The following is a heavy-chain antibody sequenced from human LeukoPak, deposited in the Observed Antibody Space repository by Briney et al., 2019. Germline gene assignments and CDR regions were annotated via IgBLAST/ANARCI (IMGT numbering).Heavy chain of an antibody. V-gene: IGHV1-8*01. Sequence: ASVKVSCKASGYIFTSYDINWVRQATGQGLEWMGWMNPNSGNTGYAQKFQGRVTMTRNTSISTAYMELSSLRSEDTAVYYCARFLGDYYYYYGMDVWGQGTTVTVSS. CDR1: GYIFTSYD. CDR2: MNPNSGNT. CDR3: ARFLGDYYYYYGMDV. J-gene: IGHJ6*02. D-gene: IGHD3-3*01.